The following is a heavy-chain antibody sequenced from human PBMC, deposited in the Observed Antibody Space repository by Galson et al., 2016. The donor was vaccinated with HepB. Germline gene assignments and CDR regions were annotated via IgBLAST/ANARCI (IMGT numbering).Heavy chain of an antibody. Sequence: SCKASGSTFTSYGINWVRQAPGQGLEWMGWISAYNGDTNYAQKFQARVTMTTDTSTSTAYMELRSLRSDDTAVYYCAGEIVVVVADGMDVRGQGTTVTVSS. D-gene: IGHD2-15*01. V-gene: IGHV1-18*01. CDR1: GSTFTSYG. CDR2: ISAYNGDT. J-gene: IGHJ6*02. CDR3: AGEIVVVVADGMDV.